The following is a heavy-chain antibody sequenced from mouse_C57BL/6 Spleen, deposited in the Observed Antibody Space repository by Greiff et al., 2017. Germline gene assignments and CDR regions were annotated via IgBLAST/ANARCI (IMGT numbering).Heavy chain of an antibody. D-gene: IGHD2-3*01. J-gene: IGHJ4*01. CDR1: GYTFTSYW. V-gene: IGHV1-52*01. CDR3: AKGWLLLSMDY. CDR2: IDPSDSET. Sequence: QVQLKESGAELVRPGSSVKLSCKASGYTFTSYWMHWVKQRPIQGLEWIGNIDPSDSETHYNQKFKDKATLTVDKSSSTAYMQLSSLTSEDSAVYYCAKGWLLLSMDYWGQGTSVTVSS.